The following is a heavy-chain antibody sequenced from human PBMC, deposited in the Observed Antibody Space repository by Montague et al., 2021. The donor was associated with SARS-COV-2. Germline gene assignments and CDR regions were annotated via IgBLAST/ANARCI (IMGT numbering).Heavy chain of an antibody. Sequence: TLSLTCSVSGDSIGSGSYYWSWIRRAAGEGLEWIGRIYTSGRTDYNPSLINRVIISLDTSKNQFSLKLSSSTTADTGVYYCARAPDDYGTFGYWGQGIPVIVSS. D-gene: IGHD4-17*01. CDR1: GDSIGSGSYY. J-gene: IGHJ4*02. CDR2: IYTSGRT. V-gene: IGHV4-61*02. CDR3: ARAPDDYGTFGY.